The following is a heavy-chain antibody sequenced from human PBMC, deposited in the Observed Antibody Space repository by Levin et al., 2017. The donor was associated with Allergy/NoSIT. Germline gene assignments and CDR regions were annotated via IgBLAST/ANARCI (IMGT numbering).Heavy chain of an antibody. CDR2: IYHSGST. CDR3: ARDYTSSSLGY. D-gene: IGHD6-6*01. V-gene: IGHV4-30-2*01. J-gene: IGHJ4*02. CDR1: GGSISSGGYS. Sequence: SETLSLTCAVSGGSISSGGYSWSWIRQPPGKGLEWIGYIYHSGSTYYNPSLKSRVTISVDKSKNQFSLKLSSVTAADTAVYYGARDYTSSSLGYWGQGTLVTVSS.